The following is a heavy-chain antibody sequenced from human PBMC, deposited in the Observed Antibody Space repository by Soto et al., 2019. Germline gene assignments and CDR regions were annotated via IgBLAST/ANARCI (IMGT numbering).Heavy chain of an antibody. CDR1: GGSVSSGSYY. Sequence: QVQLQESGPGLVKPSETLSLTCTVSGGSVSSGSYYWSWIRQPPGKGLEWIGYIYYSGSTNYNPSLKSRVTIAVATSKNQFSLKLSSVTAADTAVYYCARGPPLYYYYYGMDVWGQGTTVTVSS. J-gene: IGHJ6*02. CDR3: ARGPPLYYYYYGMDV. CDR2: IYYSGST. V-gene: IGHV4-61*01.